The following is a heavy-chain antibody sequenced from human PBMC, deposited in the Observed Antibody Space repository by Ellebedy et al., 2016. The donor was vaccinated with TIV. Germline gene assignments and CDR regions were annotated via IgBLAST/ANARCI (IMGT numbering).Heavy chain of an antibody. CDR2: INGDGGAT. CDR3: TRGLDV. V-gene: IGHV3-74*01. Sequence: PGGSLRLSCTASGFTFSDYWIHWVRQTPGKGLVWVLRINGDGGATNYADSVRGRFSMSRDNDKNRLYLRMNRLRVEDSAIYYCTRGLDVWGQGTTVIVSS. CDR1: GFTFSDYW. J-gene: IGHJ6*02.